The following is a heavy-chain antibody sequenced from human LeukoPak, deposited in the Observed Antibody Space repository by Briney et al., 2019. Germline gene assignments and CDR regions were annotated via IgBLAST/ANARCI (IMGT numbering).Heavy chain of an antibody. D-gene: IGHD3-10*01. CDR2: IRQEGSEK. CDR3: ASYGSGSYYNPRHFDY. J-gene: IGHJ4*02. V-gene: IGHV3-7*01. Sequence: GGSLRLSCAASGFTFSSYWMGWVRQAPGQGLEWVANIRQEGSEKNYADSVKGRFTISRDNAKNSLYLQMNSLRAEDTAVYYCASYGSGSYYNPRHFDYWGQGTLVTVSS. CDR1: GFTFSSYW.